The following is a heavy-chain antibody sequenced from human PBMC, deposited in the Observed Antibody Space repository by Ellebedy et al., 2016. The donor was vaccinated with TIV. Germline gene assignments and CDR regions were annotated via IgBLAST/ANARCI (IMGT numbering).Heavy chain of an antibody. V-gene: IGHV3-30*02. J-gene: IGHJ6*02. CDR1: GFVFSRNG. D-gene: IGHD2-21*01. CDR3: AKKLPSGYGMDV. CDR2: IRYDGTNE. Sequence: PGGSLRLSCAASGFVFSRNGMHWVRQAPGKGLEWVAFIRYDGTNEDYADSVKGRFTISRDNSKNMLFVQMTSLRVEDTAVYYCAKKLPSGYGMDVWGQGTTVTVSS.